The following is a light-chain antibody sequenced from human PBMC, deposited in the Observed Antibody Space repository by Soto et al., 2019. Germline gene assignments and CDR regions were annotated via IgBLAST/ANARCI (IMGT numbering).Light chain of an antibody. CDR1: SSDVGSYNL. CDR2: EGS. Sequence: QSALTQPASVSGSPGQSITISCTGTSSDVGSYNLVSWYQQHPGKAPKLMIYEGSKRPSGVSNRFSGSKSGNTASLTISGLQAEDAADYYCCSYAGSSTLYVFGTGTKLTVL. V-gene: IGLV2-23*01. CDR3: CSYAGSSTLYV. J-gene: IGLJ1*01.